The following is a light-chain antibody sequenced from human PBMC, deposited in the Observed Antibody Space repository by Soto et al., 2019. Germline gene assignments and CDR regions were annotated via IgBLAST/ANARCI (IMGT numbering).Light chain of an antibody. J-gene: IGLJ2*01. CDR2: EVS. CDR3: SSYTSSRTVI. Sequence: QSALTQPASVSGSPGQSITISCTGTSSDVGGYTFVSWYQHHPGKGPKLLISEVSNRPSGVSNRFSGSKSGNTASQTISGLQTEDAADYYCSSYTSSRTVIFGGGTKLTVL. CDR1: SSDVGGYTF. V-gene: IGLV2-14*01.